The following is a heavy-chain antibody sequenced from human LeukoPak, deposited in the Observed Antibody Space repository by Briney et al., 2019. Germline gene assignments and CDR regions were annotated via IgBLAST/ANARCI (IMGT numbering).Heavy chain of an antibody. CDR2: IYYSGST. V-gene: IGHV4-59*01. J-gene: IGHJ4*02. D-gene: IGHD6-19*01. Sequence: PSETLSLNCTVSGGSISSYYWSWIRQPPGKGLEWIGYIYYSGSTNYNPSLKSRVTISVDTSKNQFSLKLSSVTAADTAVYYCARSHRYSSGWYGFFDWGQGTLVTVSS. CDR1: GGSISSYY. CDR3: ARSHRYSSGWYGFFD.